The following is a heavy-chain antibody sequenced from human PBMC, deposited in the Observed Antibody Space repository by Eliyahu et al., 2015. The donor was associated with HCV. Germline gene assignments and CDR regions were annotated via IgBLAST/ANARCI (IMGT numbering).Heavy chain of an antibody. Sequence: QVQLQESGPGLVKPSQTLSLTCTVSGGXIXXRGYSWSWIPPHPRKGLGWIGCIFYSGSTYYNPSLKSRLTITMSVDTSKSQFSLKLSSVTAADTAVYYCARSSLNNYGTFEYWGQGTLVTVSS. V-gene: IGHV4-31*03. J-gene: IGHJ4*02. CDR2: IFYSGST. CDR1: GGXIXXRGYS. CDR3: ARSSLNNYGTFEY. D-gene: IGHD5-18*01.